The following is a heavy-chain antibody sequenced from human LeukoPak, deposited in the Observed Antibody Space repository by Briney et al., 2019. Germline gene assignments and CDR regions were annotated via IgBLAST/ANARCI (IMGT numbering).Heavy chain of an antibody. J-gene: IGHJ4*02. D-gene: IGHD4-23*01. CDR1: GGSISSYH. Sequence: SETLSLTCTVSGGSISSYHWSWFRQAPGKGLEWIGEINHSGGTNYNPSLKSRGTISIDTSKNQFSLKLSSVTAADTAVYYCARGPLRWYDYWGQGTLVTVSS. V-gene: IGHV4-34*01. CDR2: INHSGGT. CDR3: ARGPLRWYDY.